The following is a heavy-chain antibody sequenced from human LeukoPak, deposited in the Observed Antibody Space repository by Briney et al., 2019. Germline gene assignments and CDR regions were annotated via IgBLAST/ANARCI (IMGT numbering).Heavy chain of an antibody. CDR2: MNPNSGNT. J-gene: IGHJ4*02. CDR1: GYTFTSYD. CDR3: ARDLVYSSSY. Sequence: GASVKVSCKASGYTFTSYDINWVRPATAQGLEWMGWMNPNSGNTGYAQKFQGRVTMTRGTSTSTVYMELSSLRSEDTAVYYCARDLVYSSSYWGQGTLVTVSS. D-gene: IGHD6-6*01. V-gene: IGHV1-8*01.